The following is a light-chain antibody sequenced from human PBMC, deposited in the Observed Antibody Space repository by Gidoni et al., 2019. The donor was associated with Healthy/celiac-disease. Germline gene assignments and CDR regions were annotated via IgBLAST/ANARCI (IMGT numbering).Light chain of an antibody. Sequence: QSALTQPRSVSVSPGQSVTISCTGTSSDVGGYNYVSWYQQHPGKAPKLMIYDVSKRPSGVPDRFSGSKSGNTASLTISGLQAEDEADYYCCSYAGSYTLFGTGTKVTVL. CDR2: DVS. CDR3: CSYAGSYTL. V-gene: IGLV2-11*01. CDR1: SSDVGGYNY. J-gene: IGLJ1*01.